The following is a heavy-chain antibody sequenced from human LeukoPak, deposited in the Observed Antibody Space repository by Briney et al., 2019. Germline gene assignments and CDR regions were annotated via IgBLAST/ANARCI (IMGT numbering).Heavy chain of an antibody. V-gene: IGHV4-59*01. CDR2: IYYSGST. D-gene: IGHD3-22*01. J-gene: IGHJ4*02. CDR3: AREGYYDSSGYYY. CDR1: GGSISSYY. Sequence: PSETLSLTCTVSGGSISSYYWSGIRQPPGKGREGIGYIYYSGSTNYNPSLKSRVTISVDTSKNQFSLKLSSVTAADTAVYYCAREGYYDSSGYYYWGQGTLVTVSS.